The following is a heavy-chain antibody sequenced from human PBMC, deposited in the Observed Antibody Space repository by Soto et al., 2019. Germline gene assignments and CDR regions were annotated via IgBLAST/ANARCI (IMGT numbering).Heavy chain of an antibody. Sequence: PGGSLRLSCAASGFTFSSYGMHWVRQAPGKGLEWVAVISYDGSNKYYADSVKGRFTISRDNSKNTLYLQMNSLRAEDTAVYYCAKGPGLEFPYYFDYWGQGTLVTVSS. J-gene: IGHJ4*02. D-gene: IGHD1-1*01. CDR1: GFTFSSYG. V-gene: IGHV3-30*18. CDR2: ISYDGSNK. CDR3: AKGPGLEFPYYFDY.